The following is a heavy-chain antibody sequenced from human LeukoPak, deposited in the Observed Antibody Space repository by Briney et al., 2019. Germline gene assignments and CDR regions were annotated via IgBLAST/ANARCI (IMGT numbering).Heavy chain of an antibody. CDR2: IYYSGST. CDR3: VRPIRGYSFDYYDY. J-gene: IGHJ4*02. D-gene: IGHD5-18*01. CDR1: GGSITSSY. V-gene: IGHV4-59*01. Sequence: SETLSLTCTDSGGSITSSYWSWIRQPPGKGLEWIGCIYYSGSTNYNPSLKSRVTMSVDTSKNQFSLKLTSVTAADTAVYYCVRPIRGYSFDYYDYWGQGTLVTVSS.